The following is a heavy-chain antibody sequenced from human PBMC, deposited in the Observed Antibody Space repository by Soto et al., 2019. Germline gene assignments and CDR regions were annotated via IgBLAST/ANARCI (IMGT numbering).Heavy chain of an antibody. CDR3: AGLIAARLNVKNWLDP. V-gene: IGHV4-34*01. J-gene: IGHJ5*02. CDR2: INHSGST. Sequence: KPSETLSLTCAVYGGSFSGYYWSWIRQPPGKGLEWIGEINHSGSTNYNPSLKSRVTISVDTSKNQFSLKLSSVTAADTAVYYCAGLIAARLNVKNWLDPWGQGTLVTVSS. CDR1: GGSFSGYY. D-gene: IGHD6-6*01.